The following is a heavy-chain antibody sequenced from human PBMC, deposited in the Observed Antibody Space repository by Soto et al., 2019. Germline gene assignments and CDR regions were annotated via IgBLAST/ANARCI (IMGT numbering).Heavy chain of an antibody. CDR2: IRGSGTTS. D-gene: IGHD3-10*01. CDR1: GFTFSVYT. CDR3: ATEILGRYFED. Sequence: EVQLLESGGGLVQPGGSLRLSCAASGFTFSVYTMTWVRQTPGKGLEWVSLIRGSGTTSYYADSVRGRFTISRDNSKNTLHLQMNSLRAEDTAVYYCATEILGRYFEDWGQGTLVTVSS. J-gene: IGHJ4*02. V-gene: IGHV3-23*01.